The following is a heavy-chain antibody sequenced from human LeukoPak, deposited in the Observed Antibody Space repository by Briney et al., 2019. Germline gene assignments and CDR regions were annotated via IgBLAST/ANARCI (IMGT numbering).Heavy chain of an antibody. CDR3: AKGATVGKEALDI. CDR1: GYTFTSYG. J-gene: IGHJ3*02. V-gene: IGHV1-18*01. CDR2: ISAYNGNT. Sequence: ASVKVSCKASGYTFTSYGISWVRQAPGQGLEWMGWISAYNGNTNYAQKLQGRVTFSADTSTNTAYMELSSLTSEDTALYFCAKGATVGKEALDIWGQGSLVTVSS. D-gene: IGHD1-14*01.